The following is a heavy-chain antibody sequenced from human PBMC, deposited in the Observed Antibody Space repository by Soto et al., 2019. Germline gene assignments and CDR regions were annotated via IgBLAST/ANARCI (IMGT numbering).Heavy chain of an antibody. D-gene: IGHD1-20*01. V-gene: IGHV5-10-1*01. J-gene: IGHJ4*01. CDR3: ARRRTKPRGIIGRTEFDY. Sequence: GESLKISCQASGYSFTSYWITWVRQMPGKGLEWMGRIAPSDSYVNYIPSFHGHVTISADKSISTAYLQWIRLEASDTAMYYCARRRTKPRGIIGRTEFDYWGQGTLVAVSS. CDR1: GYSFTSYW. CDR2: IAPSDSYV.